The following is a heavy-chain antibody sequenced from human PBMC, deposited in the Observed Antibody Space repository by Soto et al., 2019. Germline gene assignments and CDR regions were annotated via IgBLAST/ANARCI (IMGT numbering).Heavy chain of an antibody. J-gene: IGHJ6*02. Sequence: ASVKVSCKASGYTFTSYGSSWVRQAPGQGLEWMGWISAYNGNTNYAQKLQGRVTMTTDTSTSTAYMELRSLRSDDTAVYYCARVLRAIYCSGGSCYYYYYGMDVWGQGTTVTVSS. CDR3: ARVLRAIYCSGGSCYYYYYGMDV. D-gene: IGHD2-15*01. V-gene: IGHV1-18*01. CDR2: ISAYNGNT. CDR1: GYTFTSYG.